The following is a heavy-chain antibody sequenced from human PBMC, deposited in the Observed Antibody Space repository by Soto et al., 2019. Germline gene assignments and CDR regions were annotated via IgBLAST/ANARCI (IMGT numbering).Heavy chain of an antibody. V-gene: IGHV3-23*01. CDR1: GFTFSSYA. J-gene: IGHJ4*02. CDR3: GLGELLNGFDY. D-gene: IGHD1-26*01. Sequence: EVQLLESGGGLVQPGGSLRLSCAASGFTFSSYAMSWFRQAPGKGLEWVSAISGSGGSTYYADSVKGRFTISRDNSKNTLYLQMNSLRAEDTAVYYCGLGELLNGFDYWGQGTLVTVSS. CDR2: ISGSGGST.